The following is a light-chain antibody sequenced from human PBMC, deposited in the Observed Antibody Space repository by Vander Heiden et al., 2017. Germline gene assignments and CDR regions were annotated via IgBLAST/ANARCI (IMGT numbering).Light chain of an antibody. J-gene: IGLJ2*01. Sequence: SYELTQPPSVSVSSGQTATITCSGAKLGDKSVSWYQQKPGQPPVVAIYQDDKRPSGIPERFSGSNSGNTATLTISGAQPMDEADFYCQAWDTSTSTVVFGGGTKVTVL. V-gene: IGLV3-1*01. CDR2: QDD. CDR3: QAWDTSTSTVV. CDR1: KLGDKS.